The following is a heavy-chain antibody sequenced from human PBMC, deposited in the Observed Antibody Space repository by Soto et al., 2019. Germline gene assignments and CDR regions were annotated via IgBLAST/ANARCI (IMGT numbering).Heavy chain of an antibody. CDR2: IYYIGST. V-gene: IGHV4-31*03. Sequence: QLQESGPGLLKPSQTLSLTCTVSGAAVSGGGQYWNWVRRVPGKGLEWIGNIYYIGSTDYNPSLKSRVTITLNTSKNQFSLKLISVTAADTAVYYCARERVLGDGGGFDVWGQGSTVTVSS. J-gene: IGHJ6*02. CDR1: GAAVSGGGQY. D-gene: IGHD2-15*01. CDR3: ARERVLGDGGGFDV.